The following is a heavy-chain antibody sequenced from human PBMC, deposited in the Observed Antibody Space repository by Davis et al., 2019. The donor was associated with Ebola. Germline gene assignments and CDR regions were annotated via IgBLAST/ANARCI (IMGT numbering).Heavy chain of an antibody. CDR2: ISSSSSTI. J-gene: IGHJ4*02. Sequence: GESLKISCAASGFTFSDYYMNWVRQAPGKGLEWVSSISSSSSTIYYADSVKGRFTISRDNAKNSLYLQMNSLRDEDTAVYYCARDRGDLAIPFDYWGQGTLVTVSS. D-gene: IGHD2-21*01. V-gene: IGHV3-48*02. CDR1: GFTFSDYY. CDR3: ARDRGDLAIPFDY.